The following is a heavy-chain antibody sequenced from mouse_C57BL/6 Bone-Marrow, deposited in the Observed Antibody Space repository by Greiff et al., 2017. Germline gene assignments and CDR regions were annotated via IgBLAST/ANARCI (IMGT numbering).Heavy chain of an antibody. Sequence: QVQLQQSGAELVRPGASVKLSCKASGYTFTDYYINWVKQRPGQGLEWIARIYPGSGNTYYNEKFKGKAILTAEKSSSTAYMQISSLTSEDSAVYFCARERWLLPLQYFDVWGTGTTVTVSS. CDR1: GYTFTDYY. V-gene: IGHV1-76*01. J-gene: IGHJ1*03. D-gene: IGHD2-3*01. CDR3: ARERWLLPLQYFDV. CDR2: IYPGSGNT.